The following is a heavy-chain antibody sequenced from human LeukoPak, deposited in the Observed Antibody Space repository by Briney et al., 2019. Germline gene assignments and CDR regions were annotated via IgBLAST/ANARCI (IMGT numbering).Heavy chain of an antibody. J-gene: IGHJ4*02. V-gene: IGHV3-48*03. CDR1: GFSFSSYE. CDR3: ARDTLNGPFVISLDY. CDR2: ISSDGRVG. Sequence: PGGSLRLSCAASGFSFSSYEMNWVRQAPGKGLEWVSHISSDGRVGRYVDSVRGRFTMSRDNAKNLLFLQMNGLRVEDTAVYYCARDTLNGPFVISLDYWGQGALVTVSS. D-gene: IGHD3-9*01.